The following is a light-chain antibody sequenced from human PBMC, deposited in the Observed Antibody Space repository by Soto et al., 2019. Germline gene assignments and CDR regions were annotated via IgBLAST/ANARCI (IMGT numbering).Light chain of an antibody. Sequence: QSVLTQPPSVSGAPGQRVTISCTGSSSNIGAGFDVHWYQQFPGTAPKLLIYRNTNRPSGVPDRFSGSKSGTSASLTITGLQVEDEADYYCQSFWLFGGGTTVTVL. V-gene: IGLV1-40*01. J-gene: IGLJ2*01. CDR2: RNT. CDR1: SSNIGAGFD. CDR3: QSFWL.